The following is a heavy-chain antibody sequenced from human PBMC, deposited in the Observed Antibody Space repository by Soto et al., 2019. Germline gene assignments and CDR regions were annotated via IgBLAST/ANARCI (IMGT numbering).Heavy chain of an antibody. V-gene: IGHV1-46*01. CDR1: GYTFPSYF. CDR2: INPNDGST. D-gene: IGHD3-16*01. CDR3: ATEGGA. J-gene: IGHJ5*02. Sequence: ASVKVSCKASGYTFPSYFMHWVRQAPGQGLEWMGIINPNDGSTSYAQKFQGRVTMTEDTSTDTAYMELSSLRSEDTAVYYCATEGGAWGQGTLVTVSS.